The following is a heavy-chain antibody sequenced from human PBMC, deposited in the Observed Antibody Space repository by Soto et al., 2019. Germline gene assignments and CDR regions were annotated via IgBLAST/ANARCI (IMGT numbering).Heavy chain of an antibody. CDR2: ISWNDDK. CDR3: AHLGTTHYGMDV. V-gene: IGHV2-5*01. J-gene: IGHJ6*02. CDR1: GFSLSTSGVG. D-gene: IGHD2-2*01. Sequence: SGPTLVNPTQTLTLACTFSGFSLSTSGVGVGWTRQPPGKALEWLALISWNDDKRYSPSLKSRLTITKDTAKTQVVLTMTNMEPVDTATYYCAHLGTTHYGMDVWGPGTTVTVSS.